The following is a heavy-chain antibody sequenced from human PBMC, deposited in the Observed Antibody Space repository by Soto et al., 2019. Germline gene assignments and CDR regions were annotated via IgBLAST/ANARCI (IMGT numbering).Heavy chain of an antibody. CDR1: VFIFSNYG. D-gene: IGHD5-18*01. CDR2: IWYDGTNK. CDR3: ARAGDIVMGTHELGAFDI. Sequence: GGSLRLYCSASVFIFSNYGMHWVRQGAGKGLEWVAVIWYDGTNKYYADSVKGRFTISRDNSKNALYLQMNSLRAEDMAVYYCARAGDIVMGTHELGAFDIWGQGTVVTVSS. J-gene: IGHJ3*02. V-gene: IGHV3-33*01.